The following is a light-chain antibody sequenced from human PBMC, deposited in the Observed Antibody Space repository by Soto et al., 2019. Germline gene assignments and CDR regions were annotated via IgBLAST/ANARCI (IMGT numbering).Light chain of an antibody. V-gene: IGLV1-40*01. CDR3: AAWDDSLSIWV. J-gene: IGLJ3*02. CDR1: SSNIGAGYD. CDR2: RNS. Sequence: QSVLTQPPSVSGAPGQRVTISCTGSSSNIGAGYDVHWYQQLPGTAPKLLIYRNSNRPSGVPDRFSGSKSGTSASLAISGLRSEDEADYYCAAWDDSLSIWVFGGGTKLTVL.